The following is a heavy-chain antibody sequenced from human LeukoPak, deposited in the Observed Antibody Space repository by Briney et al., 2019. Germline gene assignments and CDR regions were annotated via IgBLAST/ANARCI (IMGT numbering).Heavy chain of an antibody. J-gene: IGHJ5*02. V-gene: IGHV1-69*06. Sequence: PGGSLRLSCAASGFTFSSYAISWVRQAPGQGLEWMGGIIPIFGTANYAQRFQGRVTITADKSTSTAYMELSSLRSEDTAVYYCARDGDSSGYYDHWGQGTLVTVSS. CDR1: GFTFSSYA. CDR2: IIPIFGTA. D-gene: IGHD3-22*01. CDR3: ARDGDSSGYYDH.